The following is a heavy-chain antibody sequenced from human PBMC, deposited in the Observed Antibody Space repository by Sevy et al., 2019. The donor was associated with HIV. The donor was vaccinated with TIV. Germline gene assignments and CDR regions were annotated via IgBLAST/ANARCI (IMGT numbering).Heavy chain of an antibody. CDR2: IWYDGTNK. Sequence: GVSLRLSCAASGFTFSSYGMHWVRQAPGKGLEWVAVIWYDGTNKYYADSVKGRFTISRDNSRNTLYLQMNRLRAEDTAVYYCATDRNVWGTDLFDFWGQGTLVTVSS. J-gene: IGHJ4*02. V-gene: IGHV3-33*01. CDR1: GFTFSSYG. D-gene: IGHD3-16*01. CDR3: ATDRNVWGTDLFDF.